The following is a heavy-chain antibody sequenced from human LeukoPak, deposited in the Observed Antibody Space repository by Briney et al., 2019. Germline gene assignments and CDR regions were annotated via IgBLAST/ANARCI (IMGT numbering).Heavy chain of an antibody. CDR1: EFTFSSYS. CDR3: AKKGTYPDY. V-gene: IGHV3-48*01. Sequence: GGSLRLSCAASEFTFSSYSMNWVRQAPGKGLEWVSYITNSGNSKSYADSVKGRFTISRDNTKNSLYLQMNGLRAEDTAVYYCAKKGTYPDYWGQGTLVTVSS. CDR2: ITNSGNSK. J-gene: IGHJ4*02. D-gene: IGHD3-16*02.